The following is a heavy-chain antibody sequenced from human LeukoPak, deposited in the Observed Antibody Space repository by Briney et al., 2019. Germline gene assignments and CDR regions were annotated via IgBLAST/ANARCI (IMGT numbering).Heavy chain of an antibody. J-gene: IGHJ6*03. V-gene: IGHV3-20*04. CDR2: INWNGGST. CDR1: GFTFSSYT. D-gene: IGHD3-3*01. CDR3: ARGGFLEFYYMDV. Sequence: AGGSLRLSCAASGFTFSSYTMNWVRQAPGKGLEWVSGINWNGGSTGYADSVKGRFTISRDNAKNSLYLQMNSLRAEDTALYYCARGGFLEFYYMDVWGKGTTVTVSS.